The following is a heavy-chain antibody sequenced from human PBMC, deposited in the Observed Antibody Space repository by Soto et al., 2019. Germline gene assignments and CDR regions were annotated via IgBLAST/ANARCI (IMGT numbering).Heavy chain of an antibody. J-gene: IGHJ4*02. CDR2: INAGNGNT. Sequence: ASVKVSCKASGYTFTSYAMHWVRQAPGQRLEWMGWINAGNGNTKYSRKFQGRVTITRDTSASTAYMELSSLRSEDTAVYYCASDYYDTSPPEWGQGTLVTVSS. D-gene: IGHD3-22*01. CDR3: ASDYYDTSPPE. CDR1: GYTFTSYA. V-gene: IGHV1-3*01.